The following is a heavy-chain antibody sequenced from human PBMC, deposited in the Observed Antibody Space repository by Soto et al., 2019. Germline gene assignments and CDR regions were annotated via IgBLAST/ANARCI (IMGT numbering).Heavy chain of an antibody. V-gene: IGHV4-34*01. D-gene: IGHD3-10*01. CDR1: GGSFSGYY. CDR3: ARGTMVRGVIIRRLLDP. J-gene: IGHJ5*02. Sequence: QVQLQQWGAGLLKPSETLSLTCAVYGGSFSGYYWSWIRQPPGKGLEWIGEINHSGSTNYNPSLKSRVTISVDTSKKQFSLKLSSVTAADTAVYYCARGTMVRGVIIRRLLDPWGQGTLVTVSS. CDR2: INHSGST.